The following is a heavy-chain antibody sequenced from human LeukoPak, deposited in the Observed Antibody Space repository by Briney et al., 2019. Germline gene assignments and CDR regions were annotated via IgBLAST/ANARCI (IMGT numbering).Heavy chain of an antibody. V-gene: IGHV3-11*01. CDR3: AREGQRWLTYFDY. Sequence: PGGSLRLSCAAAGFTFSDYYMSWIRQAPGKGLEWVSYISSSGSTIYYADSVKGRFTISRDNAKNSLYLQMNSLRAEDTAVYYCAREGQRWLTYFDYWGQGTLVTVSS. J-gene: IGHJ4*02. D-gene: IGHD5-24*01. CDR2: ISSSGSTI. CDR1: GFTFSDYY.